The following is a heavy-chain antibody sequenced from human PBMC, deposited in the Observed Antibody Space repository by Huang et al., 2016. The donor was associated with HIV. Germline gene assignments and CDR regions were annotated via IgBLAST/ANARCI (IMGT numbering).Heavy chain of an antibody. CDR1: GGSFNSLA. CDR3: FEI. Sequence: VQLVQSGAEVKRPGTSVKISCTASGGSFNSLAFNWVRQAPGQGLPYRGGMFPLFAVTKYAEKCRGGLTISADKSTSTVFFCAREGQTWYGKPIAAFEIWGQGTTVSVST. CDR2: MFPLFAVT. V-gene: IGHV1-69*10. J-gene: IGHJ3*02. D-gene: IGHD6-13*01.